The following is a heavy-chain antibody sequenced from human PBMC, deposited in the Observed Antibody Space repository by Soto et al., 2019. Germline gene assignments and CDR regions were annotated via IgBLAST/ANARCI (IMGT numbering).Heavy chain of an antibody. D-gene: IGHD1-26*01. CDR3: AKVGPSYYYGMDV. V-gene: IGHV3-23*01. J-gene: IGHJ6*02. CDR2: ISGSGRTI. Sequence: LRLYCAASGLDFSSEVMCWVRQAPGKGLEWVSSISGSGRTIYHADSMRGRFAISRDNSKNSLYLQLNNLRVDDTAVYYCAKVGPSYYYGMDVWGQGTTVTVSS. CDR1: GLDFSSEV.